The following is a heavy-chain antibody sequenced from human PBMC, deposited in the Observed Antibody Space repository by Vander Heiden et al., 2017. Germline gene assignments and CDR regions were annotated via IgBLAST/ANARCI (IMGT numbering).Heavy chain of an antibody. CDR1: GGTFSSYA. CDR3: ARAQYSSSSDLDY. J-gene: IGHJ4*02. CDR2: ISPIFGTA. V-gene: IGHV1-69*06. D-gene: IGHD6-6*01. Sequence: QVQLVQSGAEVKQPGSSVKVSCKASGGTFSSYAISWVRQAPGQGLEWLGGISPIFGTANYAQKFQGRVTITADKSTSTAYMELSSLRSEDTAVYDCARAQYSSSSDLDYWGQGTLVTVSS.